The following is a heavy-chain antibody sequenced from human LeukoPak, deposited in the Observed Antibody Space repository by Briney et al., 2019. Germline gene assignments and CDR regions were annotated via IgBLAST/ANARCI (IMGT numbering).Heavy chain of an antibody. J-gene: IGHJ3*02. V-gene: IGHV4-4*07. CDR1: GGSISSYY. Sequence: SETLSLTCTVSGGSISSYYWSWIRQPAGKGLEWIGRIYTSGSTKYNPSLKSRVTMSVDTSKNQFSLKLSSVTAADTAVYYCARAWYYDILTGYEGGAFDIWGQGTMVTVSS. CDR2: IYTSGST. D-gene: IGHD3-9*01. CDR3: ARAWYYDILTGYEGGAFDI.